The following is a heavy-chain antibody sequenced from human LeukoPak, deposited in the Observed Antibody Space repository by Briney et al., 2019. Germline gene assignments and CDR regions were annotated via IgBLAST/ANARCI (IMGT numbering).Heavy chain of an antibody. CDR3: IRGRVHLDY. V-gene: IGHV3-49*04. CDR1: GFTFSSYE. Sequence: GGSLRLSCAASGFTFSSYEMNWVRQAPGKGLEWVGFIRSKAYGGTIEYAASVKGRFTISRDDPKSSAYLQMNSLKTEDTAVYYCIRGRVHLDYWGQGTLVTVSS. CDR2: IRSKAYGGTI. J-gene: IGHJ4*02.